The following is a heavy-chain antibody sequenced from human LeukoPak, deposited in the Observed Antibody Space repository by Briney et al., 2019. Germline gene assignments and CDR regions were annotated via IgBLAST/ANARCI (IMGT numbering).Heavy chain of an antibody. CDR2: ISYDGSNK. D-gene: IGHD2-21*02. V-gene: IGHV3-30-3*01. CDR3: ASGGDTDAFDI. J-gene: IGHJ3*02. Sequence: GGSLRLSCAASGFTFSSYAMHWVRQAPGKGLEWVAVISYDGSNKYYADSVKGRFTISRDNSKNTLYLQMNSLRAEDTAVYYCASGGDTDAFDIWGQGTMVTDSS. CDR1: GFTFSSYA.